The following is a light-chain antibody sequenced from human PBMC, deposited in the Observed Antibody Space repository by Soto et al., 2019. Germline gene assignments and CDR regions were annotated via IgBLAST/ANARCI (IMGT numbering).Light chain of an antibody. CDR3: QHYGSLVLT. J-gene: IGKJ4*01. CDR2: GAS. Sequence: EIVLTQSPGTLSLSPGERATLSCRASQSVSSSYLAWYQQKPGQAPRLLIYGASSRATGIPDRFSGSGSGTHFTLPISRLEPEDFAVYSCQHYGSLVLTFGGGTKVEIK. V-gene: IGKV3-20*01. CDR1: QSVSSSY.